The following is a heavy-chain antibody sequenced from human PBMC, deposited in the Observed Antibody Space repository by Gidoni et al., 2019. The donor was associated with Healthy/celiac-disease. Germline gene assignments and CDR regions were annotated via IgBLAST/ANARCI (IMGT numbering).Heavy chain of an antibody. CDR2: IIPIFGTS. D-gene: IGHD3-22*01. V-gene: IGHV1-69*12. CDR3: AIHGSGSYPTAHDAFDI. Sequence: QVKLVQAGAERKKPGSSEKVECKASGCTCSSYAIGWVRQASGQGIEWMGGIIPIFGTSNDAQKFQGRVTMTADESTSTAYMDLSSLSSEDTAVYYCAIHGSGSYPTAHDAFDIWGQGTMVTVSS. CDR1: GCTCSSYA. J-gene: IGHJ3*02.